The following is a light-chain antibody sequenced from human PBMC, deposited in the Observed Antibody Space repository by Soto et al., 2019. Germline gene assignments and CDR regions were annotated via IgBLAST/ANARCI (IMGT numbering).Light chain of an antibody. V-gene: IGKV1-5*01. CDR1: QRMTSW. CDR2: DAS. J-gene: IGKJ1*01. Sequence: DLQLTQSPSTLSASVGARVTITCRASQRMTSWLAWYQQKPGKAPKVLIYDASSLESGVPSRFSGSESGTELTINVSSLQPDDSETYDCQQYTENSGTFGQGTKVDIK. CDR3: QQYTENSGT.